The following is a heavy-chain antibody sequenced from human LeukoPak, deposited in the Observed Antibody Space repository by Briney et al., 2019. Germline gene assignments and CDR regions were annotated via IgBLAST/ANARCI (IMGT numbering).Heavy chain of an antibody. J-gene: IGHJ4*02. CDR1: GYTLSSYY. CDR2: INPSGGST. Sequence: ASVKVSCKASGYTLSSYYMHWVLHAPGQGLEWRGIINPSGGSTSDAQKFQGRVTMTRDTSTSTVYMELSSLRSEDTAVYYCASQYSSRWYYFYYCGQGTLVTVSS. V-gene: IGHV1-46*01. CDR3: ASQYSSRWYYFYY. D-gene: IGHD6-13*01.